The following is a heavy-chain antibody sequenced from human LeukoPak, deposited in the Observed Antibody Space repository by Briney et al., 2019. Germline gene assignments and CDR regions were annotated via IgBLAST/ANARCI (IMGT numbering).Heavy chain of an antibody. D-gene: IGHD3-9*01. Sequence: PGGSLRLSCAASGFTFSSYAMSWVRQAPGKGLEWVLAISGSGGSTYYADSVKGRFTISRDNSKNTLYLQMNSLRAEDTAVYYCAKDPLYYDILTADYWGQGTLVTVSS. J-gene: IGHJ4*02. V-gene: IGHV3-23*01. CDR3: AKDPLYYDILTADY. CDR2: ISGSGGST. CDR1: GFTFSSYA.